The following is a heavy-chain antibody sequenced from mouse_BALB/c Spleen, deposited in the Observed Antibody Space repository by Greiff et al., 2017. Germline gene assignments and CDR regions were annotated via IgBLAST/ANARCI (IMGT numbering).Heavy chain of an antibody. CDR3: GIVRTGTEAMDY. CDR1: GYTFSSYW. V-gene: IGHV1-9*01. CDR2: ILPGSGST. D-gene: IGHD4-1*01. Sequence: QVQLQQSGAELMKPGASVKISCKATGYTFSSYWIEWVKQRPGHGLEWIGEILPGSGSTNYNEKFKGKATFTADTSSNTAYMQLSSLTSEDSAVYYCGIVRTGTEAMDYWGQGTSVTVSS. J-gene: IGHJ4*01.